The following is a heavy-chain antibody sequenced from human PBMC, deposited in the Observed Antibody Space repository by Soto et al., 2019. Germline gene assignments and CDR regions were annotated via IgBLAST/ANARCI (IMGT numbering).Heavy chain of an antibody. Sequence: QVQLVQSGAEVKKPGSSVKVSCKASGGTFRSYTISWVRQAPGQGLEWMGRIIPILGIANYAQKFQRRVTSTADKSTSTAYMERSSLRAEDTAGYYGAHGRGEASRDGYRGWFDPWGQGTLVTVSS. CDR3: AHGRGEASRDGYRGWFDP. CDR1: GGTFRSYT. J-gene: IGHJ5*02. D-gene: IGHD5-12*01. CDR2: IIPILGIA. V-gene: IGHV1-69*02.